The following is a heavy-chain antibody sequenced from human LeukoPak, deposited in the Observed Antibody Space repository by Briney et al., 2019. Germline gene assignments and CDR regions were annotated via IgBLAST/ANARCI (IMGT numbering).Heavy chain of an antibody. V-gene: IGHV4-59*01. CDR2: VYYSGSI. CDR3: ARADYYYGSSGYYWFDP. Sequence: SETLSLTCSVSGGSISDYYWTWIRQPPGKGLELIGYVYYSGSINYNPSLKSRVTISIDTSKKQISLKLSSVTAADPAVYYCARADYYYGSSGYYWFDPWGQGTLVTVSS. D-gene: IGHD3-22*01. CDR1: GGSISDYY. J-gene: IGHJ5*02.